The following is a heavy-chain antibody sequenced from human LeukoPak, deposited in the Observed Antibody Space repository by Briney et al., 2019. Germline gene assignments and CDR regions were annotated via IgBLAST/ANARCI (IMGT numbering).Heavy chain of an antibody. CDR1: GYIFTGYY. CDR3: ARGTTAVDTIP. V-gene: IGHV1-2*02. Sequence: ASVKVSCKASGYIFTGYYIHWVRQAPGQGLEWVGWINPNSGDTNYAQNFQGRVTMTRDTSINTAYMELSRLRSDDTAAYYCARGTTAVDTIPWGQGTLVTVSS. D-gene: IGHD3-3*01. CDR2: INPNSGDT. J-gene: IGHJ5*02.